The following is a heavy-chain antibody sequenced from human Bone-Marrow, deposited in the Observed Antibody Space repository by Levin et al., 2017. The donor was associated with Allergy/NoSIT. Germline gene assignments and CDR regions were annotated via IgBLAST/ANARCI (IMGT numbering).Heavy chain of an antibody. V-gene: IGHV1-69*10. CDR3: ARDVSCGGSCYFLDD. Sequence: ASVKVSCKASGGTFSRSVISWVREAPGQGLEWMGGIIPHAGLANSAQKFQDRVIITADKSTNTVYMELSSLISEDTAVYYCARDVSCGGSCYFLDDWGQGTSVTVSA. CDR2: IIPHAGLA. J-gene: IGHJ4*02. D-gene: IGHD2-15*01. CDR1: GGTFSRSV.